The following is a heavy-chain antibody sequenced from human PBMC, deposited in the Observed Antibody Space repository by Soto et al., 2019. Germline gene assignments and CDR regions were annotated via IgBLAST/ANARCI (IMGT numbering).Heavy chain of an antibody. V-gene: IGHV4-59*01. J-gene: IGHJ6*02. Sequence: SETLSLTCTVSGGSISSYYWSWIRQPPGKGLEWIGYIYYSGSTNYNPSLKSRVTISVDTSKNQFSLKLSSVTAADTAVYYCARHRSYRNYYYYYGMGVWGQGTTVTVSS. CDR2: IYYSGST. CDR3: ARHRSYRNYYYYYGMGV. D-gene: IGHD3-16*02. CDR1: GGSISSYY.